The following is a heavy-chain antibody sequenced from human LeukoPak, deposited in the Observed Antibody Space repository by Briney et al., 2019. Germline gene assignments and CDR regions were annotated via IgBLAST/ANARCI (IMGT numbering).Heavy chain of an antibody. Sequence: GESLKISCKGSGYRFNAYWIAWVRQMPGKGLEWMGIIYPGDSDTRYSPSFQGQVTISADKSISTAYLQWSSLKASDTAMYYCARCGSGSYYKPPYYYYGMDVWGQGTTVTVSS. V-gene: IGHV5-51*01. CDR2: IYPGDSDT. CDR1: GYRFNAYW. J-gene: IGHJ6*02. D-gene: IGHD3-10*01. CDR3: ARCGSGSYYKPPYYYYGMDV.